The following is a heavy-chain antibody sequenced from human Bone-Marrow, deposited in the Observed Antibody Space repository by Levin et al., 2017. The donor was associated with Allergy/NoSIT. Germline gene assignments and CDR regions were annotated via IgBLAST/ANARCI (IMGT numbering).Heavy chain of an antibody. CDR1: GYSFTSYW. Sequence: PGESLKISCKASGYSFTSYWIGWVRQMPGKGLEWMGIIYPGDSDTRYSPSFQGQVTISADKSISTAYLQWSSLKASDTAMYYCARLRGYDTSDWYFDLWGRGTPVTVTS. CDR3: ARLRGYDTSDWYFDL. V-gene: IGHV5-51*01. D-gene: IGHD3-3*01. J-gene: IGHJ2*01. CDR2: IYPGDSDT.